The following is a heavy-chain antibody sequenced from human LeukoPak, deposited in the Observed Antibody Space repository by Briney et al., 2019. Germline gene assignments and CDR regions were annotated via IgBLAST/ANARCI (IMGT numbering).Heavy chain of an antibody. CDR3: ATTSLTAMAIPN. J-gene: IGHJ4*02. V-gene: IGHV5-51*01. CDR2: IYPGDSDT. CDR1: GYSFTSYW. Sequence: RGASLQISCKGSGYSFTSYWIGWVRQLPGKGLEWMGIIYPGDSDTRYSPSFQGQVTISADKSISTAYLQWSSLKALDTAMYYCATTSLTAMAIPNWGQGTLVTVSS. D-gene: IGHD5-18*01.